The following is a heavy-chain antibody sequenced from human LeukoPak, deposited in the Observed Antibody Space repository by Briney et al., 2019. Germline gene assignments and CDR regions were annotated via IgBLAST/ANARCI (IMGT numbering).Heavy chain of an antibody. CDR2: IYTSGST. CDR1: GGSISSYY. Sequence: SETLSLTCTVSGGSISSYYWSWIRQPAGKGLEGIGRIYTSGSTNYNPSLTSRVTMSVDTSKNQFSLKLSSVTAADTAVYYCARQYCTNGVCSLDYWGQGTLVTVSS. J-gene: IGHJ4*02. CDR3: ARQYCTNGVCSLDY. V-gene: IGHV4-4*07. D-gene: IGHD2-8*01.